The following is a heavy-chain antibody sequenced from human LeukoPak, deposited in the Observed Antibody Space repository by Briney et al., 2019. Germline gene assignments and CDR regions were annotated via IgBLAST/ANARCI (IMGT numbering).Heavy chain of an antibody. V-gene: IGHV4-30-4*07. Sequence: SLRLSCAASGFTFSSYGMSWIRQPPGKGLEWVGYIYYSGRTYYNPSLKSRVTISVDTSKNQFSLKLSSVTAADTAVYYCARGMEYYDFWSGYSPAFDYWGQGTLVTVSS. CDR2: IYYSGRT. CDR3: ARGMEYYDFWSGYSPAFDY. CDR1: GFTFSSYG. D-gene: IGHD3-3*01. J-gene: IGHJ4*02.